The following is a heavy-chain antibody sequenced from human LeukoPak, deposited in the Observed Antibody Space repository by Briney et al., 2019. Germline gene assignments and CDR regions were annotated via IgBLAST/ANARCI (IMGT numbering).Heavy chain of an antibody. CDR1: GFTFSDYS. V-gene: IGHV3-21*01. J-gene: IGHJ4*02. CDR2: ISRSSRHV. CDR3: ARGGSYSYGSFDY. D-gene: IGHD5-18*01. Sequence: GGSLRLSCAASGFTFSDYSMNWVRQAPGEGLEWVSSISRSSRHVYYAGSVKGRFTISRDNAKNSLYLQMNSLRAEDMAVYYCARGGSYSYGSFDYWGQGTLVTVSS.